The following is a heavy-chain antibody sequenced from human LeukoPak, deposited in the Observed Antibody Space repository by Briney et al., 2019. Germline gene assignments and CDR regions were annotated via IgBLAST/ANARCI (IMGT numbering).Heavy chain of an antibody. J-gene: IGHJ6*03. CDR1: GGYFSGYY. Sequence: SETLSLTCAVYGGYFSGYYWSRIRQPPGKGLEWIGEVNQNGSTNYNPSLKSRLTISVDTSKRQFSLMLRSVTAADTAVYYCARWGADLWVPGISYYYMDVWDKGIPVTVSS. CDR3: ARWGADLWVPGISYYYMDV. V-gene: IGHV4-34*01. CDR2: VNQNGST. D-gene: IGHD1-14*01.